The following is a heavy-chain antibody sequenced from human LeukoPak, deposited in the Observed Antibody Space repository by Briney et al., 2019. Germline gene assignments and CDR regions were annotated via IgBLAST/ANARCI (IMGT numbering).Heavy chain of an antibody. CDR1: GFTVSDNY. V-gene: IGHV4-34*12. CDR3: TRCRYSGNYPYFDY. Sequence: GSLRLSCAASGFTVSDNYMSWFRQPPGKGLEWIGNIFYSGTTYYNPSLKSRVTISVDTSKNQFSLNLSPVTAADTAAYYCTRCRYSGNYPYFDYWGQGTLVTVSS. CDR2: IFYSGTT. J-gene: IGHJ4*02. D-gene: IGHD1-26*01.